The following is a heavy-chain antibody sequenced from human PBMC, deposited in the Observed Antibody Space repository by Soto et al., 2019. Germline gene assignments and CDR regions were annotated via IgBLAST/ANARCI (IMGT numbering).Heavy chain of an antibody. V-gene: IGHV3-66*01. Sequence: GGSLRLSCAASGFSVTSDYMSWVRQAPGKGLEWVSTIYSGDNTYYADSVKGRFIISRDKSKNTLYLQMNNLRAEDTAVYYCARFPRIALAAFDCWGQGTLVTVSS. CDR1: GFSVTSDY. CDR2: IYSGDNT. D-gene: IGHD6-19*01. J-gene: IGHJ4*02. CDR3: ARFPRIALAAFDC.